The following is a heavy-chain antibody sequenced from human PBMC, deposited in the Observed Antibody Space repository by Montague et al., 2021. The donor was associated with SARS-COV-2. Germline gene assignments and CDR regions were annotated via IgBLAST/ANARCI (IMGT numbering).Heavy chain of an antibody. CDR1: GGSFSGYC. J-gene: IGHJ4*02. D-gene: IGHD3-3*01. V-gene: IGHV4-34*01. CDR2: INHSGST. CDR3: ARGLGRPGTIFGVALY. Sequence: SKTLSLTCGVYGGSFSGYCWSWIRQPPGKGLQWIGDINHSGSTNYNSSLNSRGTISLDTSKNQFSLKLTSVSAADTAVYYCARGLGRPGTIFGVALYWGQGTLVTVSS.